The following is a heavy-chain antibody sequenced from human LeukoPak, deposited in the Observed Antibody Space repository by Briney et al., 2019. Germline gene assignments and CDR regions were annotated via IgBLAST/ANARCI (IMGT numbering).Heavy chain of an antibody. CDR2: IHYSGST. CDR3: ARAPSLYYMDV. CDR1: GDSISDYY. Sequence: SETLSLTCTVSGDSISDYYWSWIRQPPGKGLEWIGYIHYSGSTNYSPSLKGRVTISVDTSKRQFSLNLTSVTAADTAVYYCARAPSLYYMDVWGKGTTVTVSS. J-gene: IGHJ6*03. V-gene: IGHV4-59*01.